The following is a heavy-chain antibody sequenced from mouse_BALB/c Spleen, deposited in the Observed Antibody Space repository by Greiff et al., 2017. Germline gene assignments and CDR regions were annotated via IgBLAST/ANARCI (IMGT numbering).Heavy chain of an antibody. J-gene: IGHJ2*01. V-gene: IGHV14-3*02. D-gene: IGHD2-3*01. CDR3: ALYDGYYSGY. CDR2: IDPANGNT. CDR1: GFNIKDTY. Sequence: VHVKQSGAELVKPGASVKLSCTASGFNIKDTYMHWVKQRPEQGLEWIGRIDPANGNTKYDPKFQGKATITADTSSNTAYLQLSSLTSEDTAVYYCALYDGYYSGYWGQGTTLTVSS.